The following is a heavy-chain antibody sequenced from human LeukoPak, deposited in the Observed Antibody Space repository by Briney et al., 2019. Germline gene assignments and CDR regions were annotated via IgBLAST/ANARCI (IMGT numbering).Heavy chain of an antibody. CDR1: GFTFSSYA. CDR3: AREGGVVPASYFDY. Sequence: GGSLRLSRAASGFTFSSYAMHWVRQAPGKGLEWVAVISYDGSNKYYADSVKGRFTISRDNSKNTLYLQMNSLRAEDTAVYYCAREGGVVPASYFDYWGQGTLVTVSS. J-gene: IGHJ4*02. V-gene: IGHV3-30*04. CDR2: ISYDGSNK. D-gene: IGHD2-2*01.